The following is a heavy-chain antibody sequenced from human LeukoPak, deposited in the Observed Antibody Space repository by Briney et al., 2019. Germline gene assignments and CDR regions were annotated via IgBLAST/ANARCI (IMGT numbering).Heavy chain of an antibody. CDR3: ARDRYSSSWRYYFDY. V-gene: IGHV4-31*03. CDR2: IYYSGST. CDR1: GGSISSGGYY. Sequence: SETLSLTCTVSGGSISSGGYYWSWIRLHPGKGLEWIGYIYYSGSTYYNPSLKSRVTISVDTSKNQFSLKLSSVTAADTAVYYCARDRYSSSWRYYFDYWGQGTLVTVSS. J-gene: IGHJ4*02. D-gene: IGHD6-13*01.